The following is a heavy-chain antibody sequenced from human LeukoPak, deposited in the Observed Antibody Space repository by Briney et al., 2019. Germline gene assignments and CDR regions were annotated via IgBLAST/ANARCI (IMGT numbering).Heavy chain of an antibody. CDR1: GYSFTNYW. CDR2: IYPGDSDT. V-gene: IGHV5-51*01. J-gene: IGHJ3*01. Sequence: HGESLKISCKTSGYSFTNYWIGWVRQMPGKGLEWMGIIYPGDSDTKYSPSFQGQVTISADKSISTTYLQWSSLKASDIAIYYCARGPDAFDFWGQGTMVTVSA. CDR3: ARGPDAFDF.